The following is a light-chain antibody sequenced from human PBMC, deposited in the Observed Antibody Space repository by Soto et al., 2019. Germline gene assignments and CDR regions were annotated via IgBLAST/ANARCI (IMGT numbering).Light chain of an antibody. CDR3: QQRSNWPPIT. CDR2: GAS. J-gene: IGKJ5*01. Sequence: EIVWTQSPGTLSLSPGERATLSCRASQSVSSSYLAWYQQKPGQAPRLLLYGASSRATGIPDRFRGSGSGTDFTLIITSLETEDFAAYYCQQRSNWPPITFGQGTRLEIK. CDR1: QSVSSSY. V-gene: IGKV3D-20*02.